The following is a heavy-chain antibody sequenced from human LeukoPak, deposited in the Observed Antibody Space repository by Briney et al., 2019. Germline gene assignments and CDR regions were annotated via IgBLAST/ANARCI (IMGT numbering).Heavy chain of an antibody. D-gene: IGHD3-3*01. CDR1: GGSISSSAYH. Sequence: SETLSLTCSVSGGSISSSAYHWGWIRQPPGKGLEWVGSIHYSGSTYYSLSLKSRVTIYVDKSKNQFSLKLSSVTAADTAVYYCARRLRFLEWLPHQGGQGTLVTVSS. V-gene: IGHV4-39*01. CDR2: IHYSGST. CDR3: ARRLRFLEWLPHQ. J-gene: IGHJ4*02.